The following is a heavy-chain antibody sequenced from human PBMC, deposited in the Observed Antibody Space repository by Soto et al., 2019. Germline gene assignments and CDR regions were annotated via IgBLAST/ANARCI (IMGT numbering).Heavy chain of an antibody. CDR2: VSDNGGSRGGT. J-gene: IGHJ3*02. Sequence: AGGSLRLSCKASGFMFNNSAMTWVRQAPGQGLQWVASVSDNGGSRGGTYYADSGKGRFTISRDNSKNTLYLQLDSLTGADTAVYYCARAKAVVIAALDIWGQGTMVTVSS. CDR3: ARAKAVVIAALDI. CDR1: GFMFNNSA. V-gene: IGHV3-23*01. D-gene: IGHD2-21*01.